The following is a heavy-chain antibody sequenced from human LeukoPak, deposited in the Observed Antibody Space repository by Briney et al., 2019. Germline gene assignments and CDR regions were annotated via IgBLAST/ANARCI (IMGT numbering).Heavy chain of an antibody. CDR1: GFTFSSYG. CDR3: AREHGDSPPFDY. V-gene: IGHV3-33*01. CDR2: IWYDGSNK. Sequence: GGSLRLSCAASGFTFSSYGMHWVRQAPGKGLEWVAVIWYDGSNKYYADSVKGRFTISRDNSKNTLYLQMNSLRAEDTAVYYCAREHGDSPPFDYWGQGTLVTVSS. J-gene: IGHJ4*02. D-gene: IGHD4-17*01.